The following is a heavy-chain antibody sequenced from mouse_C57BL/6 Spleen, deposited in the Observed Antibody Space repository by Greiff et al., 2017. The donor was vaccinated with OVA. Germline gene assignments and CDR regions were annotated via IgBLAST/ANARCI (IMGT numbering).Heavy chain of an antibody. V-gene: IGHV1-69*01. J-gene: IGHJ1*03. CDR2: IDPSDSYT. CDR3: AKGGYYSNYGYFDV. Sequence: QVQLQQPGAELVMPGASVKLSCKASGYTYTSYWMHWVKQRPGQGLEWIGEIDPSDSYTNYNQKFKGKSTLTVDKSSSTAYMQLSSLTSEDSAVYYCAKGGYYSNYGYFDVWGTGTTVTVSS. D-gene: IGHD2-5*01. CDR1: GYTYTSYW.